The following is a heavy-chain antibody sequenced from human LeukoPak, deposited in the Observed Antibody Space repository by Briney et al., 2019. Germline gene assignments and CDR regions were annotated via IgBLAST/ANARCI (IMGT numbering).Heavy chain of an antibody. J-gene: IGHJ5*02. Sequence: PSETLSLTCTVSGDSISNFYWSWIRQPAGKGLEWIGRIYTSGSTNYNPSLKSRVTMSVDTSKNQFSLRLSSVTVADTAVYYCARIPRYDYNWFDPWGQGTLVTVSS. D-gene: IGHD5-12*01. V-gene: IGHV4-4*07. CDR2: IYTSGST. CDR1: GDSISNFY. CDR3: ARIPRYDYNWFDP.